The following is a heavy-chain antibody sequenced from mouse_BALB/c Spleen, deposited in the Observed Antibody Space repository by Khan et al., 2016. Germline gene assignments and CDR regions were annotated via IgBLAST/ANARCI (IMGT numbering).Heavy chain of an antibody. CDR3: AKGRRKAWFAY. Sequence: EVQLQESGPDLVKPSQSLSLTCTVTGYSITSGYAWNWIRQFPGNKLEWMGYISYSGYSSYNPSLKSRISITRDTSKNQFFLQLNSVTPDDTATYYCAKGRRKAWFAYWGQGTLVTVSA. CDR2: ISYSGYS. J-gene: IGHJ3*01. CDR1: GYSITSGYA. V-gene: IGHV3-1*02.